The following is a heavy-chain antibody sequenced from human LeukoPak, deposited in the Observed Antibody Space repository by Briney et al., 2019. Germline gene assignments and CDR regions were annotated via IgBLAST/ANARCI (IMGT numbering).Heavy chain of an antibody. CDR3: AKADGSYKTLIDY. CDR2: ISGSGGST. Sequence: GGSLRLSCAASGFTFTICAMNWVRQAPGKGLEWVSGISGSGGSTYYADPVKGRFTISRDSSKNTVYLQMSSLRAEDTAVYYCAKADGSYKTLIDYWGQGTLVTVSS. J-gene: IGHJ4*02. V-gene: IGHV3-23*01. CDR1: GFTFTICA. D-gene: IGHD3-10*01.